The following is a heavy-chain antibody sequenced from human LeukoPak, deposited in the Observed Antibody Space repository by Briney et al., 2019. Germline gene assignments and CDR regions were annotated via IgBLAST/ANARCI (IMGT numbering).Heavy chain of an antibody. CDR2: MRYDGSNK. J-gene: IGHJ4*02. CDR3: AKADSSGWYSTADY. D-gene: IGHD6-19*01. V-gene: IGHV3-30*02. Sequence: PGGSLRLSCAASGFTFSSYGMHWVRQAPGKGLEWVAFMRYDGSNKYYADSVKGRFTISRDNSKNTLYLQMNSLRAEDTAVYYCAKADSSGWYSTADYWGQGTLVTVSS. CDR1: GFTFSSYG.